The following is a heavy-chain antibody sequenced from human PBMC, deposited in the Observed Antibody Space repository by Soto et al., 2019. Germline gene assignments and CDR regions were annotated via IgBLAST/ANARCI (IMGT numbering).Heavy chain of an antibody. CDR1: GYAFSTFG. V-gene: IGHV1-18*01. Sequence: ASVKVSCKASGYAFSTFGLSWVRQAPGQGLEWMGWINAYNGKTYYAQNFQGRVTMTTDTSTSTVHMELRSLRSDDTAVYYCARVLISMIRGVIGSSYYYGMDVWGQGPTVTV. J-gene: IGHJ6*02. CDR3: ARVLISMIRGVIGSSYYYGMDV. CDR2: INAYNGKT. D-gene: IGHD3-10*01.